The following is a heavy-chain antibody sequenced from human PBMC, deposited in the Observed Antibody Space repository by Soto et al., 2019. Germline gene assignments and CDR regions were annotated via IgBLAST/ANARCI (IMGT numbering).Heavy chain of an antibody. CDR1: LFTFSSHS. Sequence: PGGSLGLSCAASLFTFSSHSMNWVRQAPGKGLEWVSSISGGSEHIFYADSVKGRFTISRDNAKNSLYLQMNYLRAEDTAVYYSARGETLGPRRGFDYWGQGALVTVSS. J-gene: IGHJ4*02. D-gene: IGHD3-10*01. CDR3: ARGETLGPRRGFDY. V-gene: IGHV3-21*03. CDR2: ISGGSEHI.